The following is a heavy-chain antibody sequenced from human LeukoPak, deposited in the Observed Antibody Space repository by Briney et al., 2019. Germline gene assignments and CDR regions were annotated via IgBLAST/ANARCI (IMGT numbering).Heavy chain of an antibody. CDR3: ASSRGSSWEYFDY. CDR1: GFTFSSYA. J-gene: IGHJ4*02. D-gene: IGHD6-13*01. Sequence: GGSLRLSCAASGFTFSSYAMSWVRQAPGKGLEWVSAISGSGGSTYYADSVKGRSTISRDNSKNTLYLQMNSLRAEDTAVYYCASSRGSSWEYFDYWGQGTLVTVSS. V-gene: IGHV3-23*01. CDR2: ISGSGGST.